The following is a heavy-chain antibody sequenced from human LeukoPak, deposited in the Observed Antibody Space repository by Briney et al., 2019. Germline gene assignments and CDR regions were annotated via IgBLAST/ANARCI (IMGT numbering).Heavy chain of an antibody. CDR1: GGAFGTYG. Sequence: SVKVSCKASGGAFGTYGITWVRQALGQGLEWMGGFNPIFGSAQYAQKFQGRVTITMDVSARTVYMELSSLRSEDTTIYYCARDFGSGVFDPWGQGTLVTVSA. CDR2: FNPIFGSA. D-gene: IGHD3-10*01. J-gene: IGHJ5*02. CDR3: ARDFGSGVFDP. V-gene: IGHV1-69*05.